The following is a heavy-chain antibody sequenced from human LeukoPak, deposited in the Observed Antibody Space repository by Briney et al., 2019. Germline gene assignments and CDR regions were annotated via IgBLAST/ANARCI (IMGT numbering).Heavy chain of an antibody. D-gene: IGHD3-22*01. CDR2: INHNSGGT. V-gene: IGHV1-2*02. CDR1: GYTFTGYY. CDR3: ARAETEYYYDSSGYPYFDY. J-gene: IGHJ4*02. Sequence: GASVKVSCKASGYTFTGYYMHWVRQAPGQGLEWMGWINHNSGGTNYAQKFQGRVTMTRDTSISTAYMELSRLRSDDTAVYYCARAETEYYYDSSGYPYFDYWGQGTLVTVSS.